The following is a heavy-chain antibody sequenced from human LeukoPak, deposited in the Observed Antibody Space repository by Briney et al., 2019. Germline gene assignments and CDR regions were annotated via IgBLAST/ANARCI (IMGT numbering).Heavy chain of an antibody. CDR2: INPNSGGT. CDR3: AREYSSSSKRDY. V-gene: IGHV1-2*06. D-gene: IGHD6-6*01. J-gene: IGHJ4*02. CDR1: GYTFTGYY. Sequence: GASVTVSCKASGYTFTGYYMHWVRQAPGQGLEWMGRINPNSGGTNYAQKFQGRVTMTRDTSISTAYMELSRLRSDDTAVYYCAREYSSSSKRDYWGQGTLVTVSS.